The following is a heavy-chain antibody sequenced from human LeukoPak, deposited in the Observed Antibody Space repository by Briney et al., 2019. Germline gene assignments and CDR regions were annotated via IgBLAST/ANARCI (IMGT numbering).Heavy chain of an antibody. CDR3: AMSPPRGAWFDP. Sequence: SETLSLTCSVSGGSTTSDYWSWIRQSPGKGLEWIGFIYDSGSTIYNPSLKSRVTISVDTSKNQFSLKLRSVTAADTAIYYCAMSPPRGAWFDPWGQGTLVTVSS. V-gene: IGHV4-4*09. J-gene: IGHJ5*02. D-gene: IGHD4/OR15-4a*01. CDR1: GGSTTSDY. CDR2: IYDSGST.